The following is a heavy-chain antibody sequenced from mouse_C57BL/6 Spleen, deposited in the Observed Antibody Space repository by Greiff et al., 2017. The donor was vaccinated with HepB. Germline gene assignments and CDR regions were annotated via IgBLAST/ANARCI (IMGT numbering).Heavy chain of an antibody. CDR3: AIYYDYGFDY. CDR1: GYTFTDYY. CDR2: IYPGSGNT. V-gene: IGHV1-76*01. Sequence: VQLQQSGAELVRPGASVKLSCKASGYTFTDYYINWVKQRPGQGLEWIARIYPGSGNTYYNEKFKGKATLTAEKSSSTAYMQLSSLTSEDSAVYFCAIYYDYGFDYWGQGTTLTVSS. J-gene: IGHJ2*01. D-gene: IGHD2-4*01.